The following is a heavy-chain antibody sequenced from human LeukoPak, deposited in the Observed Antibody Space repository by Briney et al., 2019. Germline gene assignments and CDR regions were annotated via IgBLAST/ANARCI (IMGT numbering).Heavy chain of an antibody. CDR1: GFTFDDYA. J-gene: IGHJ4*02. V-gene: IGHV3-9*01. CDR2: ISWNSGSI. Sequence: PGRSLRLSCAASGFTFDDYAMHWVRQAPGKGLEWVSGISWNSGSIGYADSVKGRFTISRDNAKNSLYLQMNSLRAEDTALYYCAKLDYWGQGTLVTASS. CDR3: AKLDY.